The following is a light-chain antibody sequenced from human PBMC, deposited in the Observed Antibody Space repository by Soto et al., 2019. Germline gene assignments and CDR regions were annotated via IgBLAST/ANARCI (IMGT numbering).Light chain of an antibody. CDR3: QHYHDYPWT. CDR2: DAS. Sequence: DIQMSQSPSTLPACVGDRVTITCWASQSISSWLAWYQQKPGEAPTLLIYDASSLESGVPSRFSGGGSETEFTLTISSLQPDDVATYYCQHYHDYPWTFGQGTKVDIK. V-gene: IGKV1-5*01. J-gene: IGKJ1*01. CDR1: QSISSW.